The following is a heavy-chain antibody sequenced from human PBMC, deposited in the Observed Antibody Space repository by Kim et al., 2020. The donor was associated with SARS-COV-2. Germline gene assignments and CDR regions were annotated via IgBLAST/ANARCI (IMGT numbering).Heavy chain of an antibody. J-gene: IGHJ6*02. D-gene: IGHD6-13*01. CDR2: FDPEDGET. CDR3: ATDIAAAGTIGSYYYYYYGMDV. Sequence: ASVKVSCKVSGYTLTELSMHWVRQAPGKGLEWMGGFDPEDGETIYAQKFQGRVTMTEDTSTDTAYMELSSLRSEDTAVYYCATDIAAAGTIGSYYYYYYGMDVWGQGTTVTVSS. CDR1: GYTLTELS. V-gene: IGHV1-24*01.